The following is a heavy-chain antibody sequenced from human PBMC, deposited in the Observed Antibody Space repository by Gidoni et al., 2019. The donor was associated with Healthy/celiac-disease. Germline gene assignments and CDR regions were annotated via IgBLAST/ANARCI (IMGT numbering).Heavy chain of an antibody. CDR2: IDWDDDK. V-gene: IGHV2-70*01. D-gene: IGHD6-6*01. J-gene: IGHJ4*02. CDR3: ARGVEYSSSSGGFDY. CDR1: VFSLSTSGMC. Sequence: QVTLRESGPALVKPTQTLTLTCTFPVFSLSTSGMCVSWIRQPPGKALEWLALIDWDDDKYYSTSLKTRLTISKDTSKNQVVLTMTNMDPVDTATYYCARGVEYSSSSGGFDYWGQGTLVTVSS.